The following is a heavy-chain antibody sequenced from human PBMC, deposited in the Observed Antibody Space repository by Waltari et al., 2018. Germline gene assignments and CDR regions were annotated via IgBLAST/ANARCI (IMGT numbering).Heavy chain of an antibody. D-gene: IGHD3-22*01. V-gene: IGHV3-74*01. CDR3: ARGRAYFFDSNGYRYFDY. CDR2: INSDGSST. CDR1: GFTFSSYW. Sequence: EVQLVESGGGLVQPGGSLRLSCAASGFTFSSYWMHWVRQAPGKGLVWGSRINSDGSSTSYADSVKGRFTISRDNAKNTLDLRMNSLRAEDTAMYYCARGRAYFFDSNGYRYFDYWGQGILVTVSS. J-gene: IGHJ4*02.